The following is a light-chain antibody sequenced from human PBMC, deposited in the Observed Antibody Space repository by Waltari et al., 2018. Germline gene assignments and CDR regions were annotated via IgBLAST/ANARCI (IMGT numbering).Light chain of an antibody. CDR2: DVT. CDR1: NSAVGCFTL. J-gene: IGLJ2*01. V-gene: IGLV2-11*01. Sequence: QSALTQPRSGSGSSGQSVTIPCRGHNSAVGCFTLVSWYQQHPGKAPKLMISDVTKRPSGVPDRFSGSKSGNTASLTISGLQAEDEADYYCSSYAGSSVAFGGGTKLTVL. CDR3: SSYAGSSVA.